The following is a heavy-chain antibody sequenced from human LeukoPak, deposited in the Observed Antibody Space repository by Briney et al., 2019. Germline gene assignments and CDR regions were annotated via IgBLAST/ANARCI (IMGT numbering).Heavy chain of an antibody. J-gene: IGHJ4*02. CDR3: ARVPDYGGNFDY. Sequence: GGSLRLSCAASGFTFSSYEMTWVRQAQGKGMDWISYIRSGSYTISYADSVRGRFTISRDNAKTSLYLQMTSLRAEDTAVYYCARVPDYGGNFDYWGQGTLVTVSS. CDR1: GFTFSSYE. D-gene: IGHD4-23*01. V-gene: IGHV3-48*03. CDR2: IRSGSYTI.